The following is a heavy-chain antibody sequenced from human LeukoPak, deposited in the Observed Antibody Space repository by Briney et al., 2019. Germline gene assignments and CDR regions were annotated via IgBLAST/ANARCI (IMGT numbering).Heavy chain of an antibody. CDR3: AIIVGATMGLDY. D-gene: IGHD1-26*01. V-gene: IGHV4-39*01. CDR1: GGSISSSSYY. CDR2: IYYSGST. J-gene: IGHJ4*02. Sequence: SETLSLTCTVSGGSISSSSYYWGWIRQPPGKGLEWIGSIYYSGSTYYNPSLKSQVTISVDTSKNQFSLKLSSVTAADTAVYYCAIIVGATMGLDYWGQGTLVTVSS.